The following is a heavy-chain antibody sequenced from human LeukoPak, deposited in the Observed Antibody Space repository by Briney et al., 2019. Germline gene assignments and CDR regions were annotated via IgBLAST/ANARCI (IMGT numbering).Heavy chain of an antibody. CDR1: VCTFTSYA. J-gene: IGHJ1*01. CDR2: IIPIFGTA. CDR3: ASCDILTGYYIVEYFQH. V-gene: IGHV1-69*01. D-gene: IGHD3-9*01. Sequence: SVKVSCKASVCTFTSYAISWVRQARGQGLEWMGGIIPIFGTANYAQKFHGRVTITADESTSTAYMELSSLRSEDTAVYYCASCDILTGYYIVEYFQHWGQGTLVTVSS.